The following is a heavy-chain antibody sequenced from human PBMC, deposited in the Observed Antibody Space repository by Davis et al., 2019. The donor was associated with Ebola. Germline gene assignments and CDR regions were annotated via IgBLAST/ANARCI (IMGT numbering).Heavy chain of an antibody. CDR3: ARVEYCTNDVCYPIDY. D-gene: IGHD2-8*01. Sequence: ASVKVSCKASGYTFTGYYMHWVRQAPGQGLEWMGWINPNSGGTNYAQKFQGRVTMTRDTSISPAYMELSRLRSDDTAVYYCARVEYCTNDVCYPIDYWGQGTLVTVSS. CDR2: INPNSGGT. J-gene: IGHJ4*02. CDR1: GYTFTGYY. V-gene: IGHV1-2*02.